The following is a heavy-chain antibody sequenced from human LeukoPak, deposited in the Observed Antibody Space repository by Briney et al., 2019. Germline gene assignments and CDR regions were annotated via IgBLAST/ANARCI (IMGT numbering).Heavy chain of an antibody. V-gene: IGHV1-69*05. CDR2: IIPIFGTA. D-gene: IGHD3-22*01. CDR3: ARAAYSDSSGYYSNFDY. J-gene: IGHJ4*02. Sequence: SVKVSCKASGGTFSSYAISWVRQAPGQGLEWMGGIIPIFGTANYAQKFQGRVTITTDESTSTAYMELSSLRSEDTAVYYCARAAYSDSSGYYSNFDYWGQGTLVTVSS. CDR1: GGTFSSYA.